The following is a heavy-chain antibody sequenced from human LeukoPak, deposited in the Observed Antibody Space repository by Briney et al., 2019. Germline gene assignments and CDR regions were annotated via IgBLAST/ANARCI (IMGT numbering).Heavy chain of an antibody. CDR3: ARKPFYYVSGSYSIVDY. D-gene: IGHD3-10*01. V-gene: IGHV4-39*01. CDR1: GGSISSNSYY. J-gene: IGHJ4*02. CDR2: VYYSGST. Sequence: SETLSLTCSVSGGSISSNSYYWGWIRQPPGQGLEWIGSVYYSGSTYYNPSLKSRVTISVDMSKNQFSLKLTSVTAADTAVYYCARKPFYYVSGSYSIVDYWGQGALVTVSS.